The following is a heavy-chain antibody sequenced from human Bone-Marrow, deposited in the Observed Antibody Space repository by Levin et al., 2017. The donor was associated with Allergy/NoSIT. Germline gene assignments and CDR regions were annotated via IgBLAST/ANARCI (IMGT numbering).Heavy chain of an antibody. Sequence: GESLKISCAASGFTFSTYSMNWVRQAPGKGLEWVGIIWYDGTNKYYADSVRGRFTISRDNSKNTLYLQMNSLRVEDTAVYYCARDLDTSELFDSWGQGTLVTVAS. J-gene: IGHJ4*02. D-gene: IGHD3-22*01. V-gene: IGHV3-33*08. CDR3: ARDLDTSELFDS. CDR2: IWYDGTNK. CDR1: GFTFSTYS.